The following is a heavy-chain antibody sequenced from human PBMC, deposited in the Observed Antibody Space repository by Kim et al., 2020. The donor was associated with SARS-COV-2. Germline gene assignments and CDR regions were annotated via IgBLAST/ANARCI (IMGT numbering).Heavy chain of an antibody. J-gene: IGHJ4*02. Sequence: GGSLRLSCVGYGFTFSNYDMGWVRQAPGEGLEWVSSISGPGDSTTYADSMRGRFTISRDNSKNTLYVQMNSLRADDMAIYYCATRPWNGGGCYFQSWGQGTLVTVSS. CDR1: GFTFSNYD. CDR3: ATRPWNGGGCYFQS. D-gene: IGHD6-19*01. CDR2: ISGPGDST. V-gene: IGHV3-23*01.